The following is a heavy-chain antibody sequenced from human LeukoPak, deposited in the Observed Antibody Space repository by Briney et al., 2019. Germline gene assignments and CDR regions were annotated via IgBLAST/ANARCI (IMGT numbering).Heavy chain of an antibody. CDR3: ARGAVGFFDS. CDR2: INTDGSYT. CDR1: GFTFSSHW. Sequence: GGSLRLSCAASGFTFSSHWVHWVRQAPGKGLVWVSRINTDGSYTSYADSVKGRFTISRDNAKNSLYLQMNSLRVEDAAIYYCARGAVGFFDSSGQGTLVTVSS. D-gene: IGHD6-13*01. V-gene: IGHV3-74*01. J-gene: IGHJ4*02.